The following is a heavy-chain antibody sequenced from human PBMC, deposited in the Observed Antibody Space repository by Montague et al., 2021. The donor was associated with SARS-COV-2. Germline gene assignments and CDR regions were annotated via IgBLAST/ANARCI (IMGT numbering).Heavy chain of an antibody. CDR2: IYYNGYT. CDR3: ARGGATYYYDTSGYVDAFDT. J-gene: IGHJ3*02. Sequence: SETLSLTCTVSGDSISTYYWSWIRQPPGKGLEWIGYIYYNGYTNYNPSLTSRVTISVDTSKNQFSLMLSSVTAADTAVYFCARGGATYYYDTSGYVDAFDTWGQGTMVTVSS. V-gene: IGHV4-59*01. D-gene: IGHD3-22*01. CDR1: GDSISTYY.